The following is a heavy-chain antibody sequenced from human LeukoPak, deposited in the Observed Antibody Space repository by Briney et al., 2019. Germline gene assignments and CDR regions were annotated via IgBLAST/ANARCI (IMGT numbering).Heavy chain of an antibody. V-gene: IGHV1-46*01. CDR2: IDPSGGST. J-gene: IGHJ3*02. Sequence: ASVKVSCKASGYTFTTYYMHWVRQAPGQGLEWMGIIDPSGGSTSYAQKFQGRVTITADKSTSTAYMELSSLRSEDTAVYYCASRSGWYGGDAFDIWGQGTMVTVSS. CDR1: GYTFTTYY. D-gene: IGHD6-19*01. CDR3: ASRSGWYGGDAFDI.